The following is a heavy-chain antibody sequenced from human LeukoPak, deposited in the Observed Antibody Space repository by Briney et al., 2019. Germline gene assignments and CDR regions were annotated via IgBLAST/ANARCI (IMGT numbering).Heavy chain of an antibody. D-gene: IGHD3-10*01. V-gene: IGHV3-9*01. CDR2: ISWNSGSI. Sequence: GGSLRLSCAASGFTFDDYAMHWVRQAPGKGLEWVSGISWNSGSIGYADSVKGRFTISRDNAKNSLYLQMNSLRAEDTAVYYCARARELLDYYYMDVWGKGTTVTVSS. CDR3: ARARELLDYYYMDV. CDR1: GFTFDDYA. J-gene: IGHJ6*03.